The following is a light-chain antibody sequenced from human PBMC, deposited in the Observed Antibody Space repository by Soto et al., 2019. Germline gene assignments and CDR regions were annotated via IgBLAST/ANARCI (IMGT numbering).Light chain of an antibody. CDR1: HNVRTW. J-gene: IGKJ3*01. Sequence: DIQMTQSPSILSASVGDRVTISCRASHNVRTWLAWYQQKPGKAPKLLIYKASSLESGVPSRFSGSGSGTEFTLTINSLQPDDFATYYCPQYYDYSAFGPGTKVEIK. V-gene: IGKV1-5*03. CDR3: PQYYDYSA. CDR2: KAS.